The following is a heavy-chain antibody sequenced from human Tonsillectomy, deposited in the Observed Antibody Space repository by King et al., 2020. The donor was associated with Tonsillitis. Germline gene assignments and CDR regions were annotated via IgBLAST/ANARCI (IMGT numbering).Heavy chain of an antibody. J-gene: IGHJ6*02. Sequence: VQLVESGGGVVQPGRSLRLSCAVSGFTFSRHGMHWVRQAPGKGLEWVAVISYDGSNKHYVDSVKGRFNISRDNSKSTLYLQMNSLRAEDTAVYYCARDDYYYGLDVWGQGTTVTVPS. CDR1: GFTFSRHG. CDR2: ISYDGSNK. V-gene: IGHV3-33*05. CDR3: ARDDYYYGLDV. D-gene: IGHD5-12*01.